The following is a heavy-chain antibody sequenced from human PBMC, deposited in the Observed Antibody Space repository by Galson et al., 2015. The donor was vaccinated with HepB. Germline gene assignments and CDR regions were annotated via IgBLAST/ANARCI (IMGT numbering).Heavy chain of an antibody. D-gene: IGHD6-19*01. V-gene: IGHV6-1*01. CDR3: ARADIAVAGTGALRY. CDR1: GDSVSSNSAA. CDR2: TYYRSKWYN. J-gene: IGHJ4*02. Sequence: CAISGDSVSSNSAAWNWIRQSPSRGLEWLGRTYYRSKWYNDYAVSVKSRITINPDTSKNQFSLQLNSVTPEDTAVYYCARADIAVAGTGALRYWGQGTLVTVSS.